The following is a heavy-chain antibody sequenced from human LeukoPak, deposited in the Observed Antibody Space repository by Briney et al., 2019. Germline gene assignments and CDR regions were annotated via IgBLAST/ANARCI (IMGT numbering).Heavy chain of an antibody. CDR3: ARDLGGYNYGYSFDY. Sequence: SETLSLTCTVSGGSISGYCWNWIRQPAGKGLEWIGRIYTSGSTNYNPSLKSRVSMSVDTSKNQFSLKLFSVTAADTAVYYCARDLGGYNYGYSFDYWGQGTLVTVSS. CDR1: GGSISGYC. J-gene: IGHJ4*02. D-gene: IGHD5-18*01. CDR2: IYTSGST. V-gene: IGHV4-4*07.